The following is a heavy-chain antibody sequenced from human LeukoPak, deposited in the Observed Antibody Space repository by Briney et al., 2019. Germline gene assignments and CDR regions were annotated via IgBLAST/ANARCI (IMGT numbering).Heavy chain of an antibody. Sequence: PSETLSLTCSVSGGSIDTTYWSWIRQPPGKGLEWIGNIHYSGSTNYNSSLKSRVTISVDTSENQFSLKLSSVTAADTAVYYCARGAPVLRFLEWLSYGMDVWGQGTTVTVSS. CDR1: GGSIDTTY. CDR2: IHYSGST. D-gene: IGHD3-3*01. V-gene: IGHV4-59*12. J-gene: IGHJ6*02. CDR3: ARGAPVLRFLEWLSYGMDV.